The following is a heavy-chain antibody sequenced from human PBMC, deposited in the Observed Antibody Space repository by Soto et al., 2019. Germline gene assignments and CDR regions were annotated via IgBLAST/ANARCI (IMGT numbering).Heavy chain of an antibody. CDR1: GGCVSGYY. CDR3: ARDGAREKLGS. J-gene: IGHJ4*02. Sequence: SETLSLSCAVCGGCVSGYYWTGIRQPPGKGLELIGEINHSGPTNYNPSLTSRVTISVDTSKNQFSLKLSSVTAADTAVYYCARDGAREKLGSWGQGTLVSVSS. CDR2: INHSGPT. D-gene: IGHD1-26*01. V-gene: IGHV4-34*01.